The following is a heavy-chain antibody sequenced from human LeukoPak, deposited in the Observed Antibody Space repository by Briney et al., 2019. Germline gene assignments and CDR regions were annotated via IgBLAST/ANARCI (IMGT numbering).Heavy chain of an antibody. D-gene: IGHD1-26*01. Sequence: SSETLSLTCTVSGGSISSYYWSWIRQPAGKGLEWIGRIYTSGSTNYNPSLKSRVTMSVDTSKNQFSLKLSSVTAADTAVYYCARDRWELLTFDAFDIWGQGTMVTVSS. J-gene: IGHJ3*02. V-gene: IGHV4-4*07. CDR3: ARDRWELLTFDAFDI. CDR2: IYTSGST. CDR1: GGSISSYY.